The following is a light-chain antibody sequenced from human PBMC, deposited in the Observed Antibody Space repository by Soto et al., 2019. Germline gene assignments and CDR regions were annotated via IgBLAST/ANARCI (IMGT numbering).Light chain of an antibody. CDR1: SSNIGSNY. Sequence: QSVLTQPPSASGTPGQRVTISCSGSSSNIGSNYVYWYQQLPGTAPKLLIYRNNQGPSGVPDRFSGSKSGTSASLAISGLRSEDEADYYCAAWDDSLSGPTVFGGGTKLTVL. J-gene: IGLJ2*01. CDR2: RNN. V-gene: IGLV1-47*01. CDR3: AAWDDSLSGPTV.